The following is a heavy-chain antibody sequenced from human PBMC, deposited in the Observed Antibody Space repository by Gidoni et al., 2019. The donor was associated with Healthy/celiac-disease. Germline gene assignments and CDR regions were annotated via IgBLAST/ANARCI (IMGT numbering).Heavy chain of an antibody. CDR3: ASDYYDSSGYYYYFDY. V-gene: IGHV3-21*01. CDR2: MSISSSYI. D-gene: IGHD3-22*01. Sequence: ELQLVESGGGMVKPGWSLRLSCAASGFTFSIYSMNWVRQAPGKGLEWVSSMSISSSYIYYADSVKGRFTISRDNAKNALYLQMNSLRAEDTAVYYCASDYYDSSGYYYYFDYWGQGTLVTVSS. CDR1: GFTFSIYS. J-gene: IGHJ4*02.